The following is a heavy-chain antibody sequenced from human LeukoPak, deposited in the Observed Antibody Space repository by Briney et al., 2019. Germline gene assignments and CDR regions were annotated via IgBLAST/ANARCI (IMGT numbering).Heavy chain of an antibody. Sequence: GASVNVSCKASGGTFSSYAISWVRQAPGQGLEWMGGIIPIFGTANYAQKFQGRVTITADESTSTAYMELSSLRSEDTAVYYCARGGDVSGYYCYWGQGTLVTVSS. V-gene: IGHV1-69*13. J-gene: IGHJ4*02. CDR2: IIPIFGTA. CDR3: ARGGDVSGYYCY. CDR1: GGTFSSYA. D-gene: IGHD3-22*01.